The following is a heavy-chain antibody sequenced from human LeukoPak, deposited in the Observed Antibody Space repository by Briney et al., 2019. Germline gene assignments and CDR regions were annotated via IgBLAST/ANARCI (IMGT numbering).Heavy chain of an antibody. J-gene: IGHJ4*02. V-gene: IGHV4-39*01. D-gene: IGHD3-3*01. CDR3: VRLYYSDFSGPPL. CDR2: IYYTGKT. CDR1: GDYISNSNYY. Sequence: SETLSLTCSVSGDYISNSNYYWGWIRQPPGKGLEWIGNIYYTGKTYYNSSLKSQVTISIDTSKNSFSLNLNSVTAADTATYYCVRLYYSDFSGPPLWGQGTLVIVSS.